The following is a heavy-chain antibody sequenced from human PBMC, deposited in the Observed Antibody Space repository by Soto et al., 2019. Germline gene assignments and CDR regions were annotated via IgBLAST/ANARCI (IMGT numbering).Heavy chain of an antibody. D-gene: IGHD3-3*01. V-gene: IGHV1-18*01. CDR2: ISGYNGNT. Sequence: ASVKVSCKASGYTFTKYGISWARQAPGQGLEWMGWISGYNGNTNYAQKLQGRVTMTTDTSTTTAYMELRSLRSDDTAVYYCARDGDFWSGYYLANPDAFDIWGQGTMVTVSS. CDR3: ARDGDFWSGYYLANPDAFDI. CDR1: GYTFTKYG. J-gene: IGHJ3*02.